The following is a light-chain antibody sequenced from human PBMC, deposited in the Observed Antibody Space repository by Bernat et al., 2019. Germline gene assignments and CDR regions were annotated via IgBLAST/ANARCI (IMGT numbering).Light chain of an antibody. Sequence: DIVMTQSPDSLAVSLGERATINCKSSQSVFYSSNNKNYLAWYQQKPRQPPKLLISWASTRESGVPDRFSGSGSGTDFTLTISSLQAEDVAVYYCHQFYGSRTFGQGTKVEI. CDR2: WAS. CDR1: QSVFYSSNNKNY. J-gene: IGKJ1*01. V-gene: IGKV4-1*01. CDR3: HQFYGSRT.